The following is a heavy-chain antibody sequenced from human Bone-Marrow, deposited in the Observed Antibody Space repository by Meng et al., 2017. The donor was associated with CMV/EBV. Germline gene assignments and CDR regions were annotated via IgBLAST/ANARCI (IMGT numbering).Heavy chain of an antibody. D-gene: IGHD6-13*01. V-gene: IGHV1-69*02. CDR2: IIPILGIA. CDR3: ASSGYSSSWYEVYYYGMDV. Sequence: SVKVSCKASGGTFSSYTISWVRQAPGQGLEWMGRIIPILGIANYAQKFQGRVTITADKSTSTAYMELSSLRSEDTAVYYCASSGYSSSWYEVYYYGMDVWGQGTTATVSS. J-gene: IGHJ6*02. CDR1: GGTFSSYT.